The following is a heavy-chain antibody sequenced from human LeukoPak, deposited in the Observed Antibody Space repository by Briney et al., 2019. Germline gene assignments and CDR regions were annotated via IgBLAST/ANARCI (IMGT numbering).Heavy chain of an antibody. CDR1: GFTFSNYW. V-gene: IGHV3-7*01. D-gene: IGHD3-3*01. J-gene: IGHJ5*02. Sequence: PGGSLRLSCEASGFTFSNYWMTWVRVRQAPGKGLEWVANIKQDGREKYYVDSVKGRFTISRDNAKNSLYLQMNSLRAADTAVYYCARDQTTEINYDFWSGYLWWFDPWGQGTLVTVSS. CDR3: ARDQTTEINYDFWSGYLWWFDP. CDR2: IKQDGREK.